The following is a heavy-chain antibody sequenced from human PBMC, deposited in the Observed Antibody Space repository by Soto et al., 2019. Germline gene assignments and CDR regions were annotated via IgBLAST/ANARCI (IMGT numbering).Heavy chain of an antibody. J-gene: IGHJ6*03. CDR1: GYTFTSYG. Sequence: QVQLVQSGAEVKKPGASVKVSCKASGYTFTSYGISWVRQAPGQGLEWMGWISAYNGNTNYAQKLQGRVTMTTDTSTSTDSMELRSLRSDDTAVYYGARVNSGYDFWSYYYYMDVWGKGTTVTVSS. CDR3: ARVNSGYDFWSYYYYMDV. V-gene: IGHV1-18*01. CDR2: ISAYNGNT. D-gene: IGHD5-12*01.